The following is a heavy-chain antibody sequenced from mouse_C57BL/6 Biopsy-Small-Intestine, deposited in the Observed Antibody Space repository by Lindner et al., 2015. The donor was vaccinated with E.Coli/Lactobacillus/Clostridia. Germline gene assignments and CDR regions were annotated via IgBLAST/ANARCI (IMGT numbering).Heavy chain of an antibody. Sequence: VQLQESGPELVKPGASVKLSCKASGYTFTSYDINWVKQRPGQGLEWIGWIYPRGGSTKYNEKFKGKATLTVDTSSSTAYMELHSLTSEDSAVYFCARRQLGRDYFDYWGQGTTLTVSS. CDR2: IYPRGGST. CDR3: ARRQLGRDYFDY. J-gene: IGHJ2*01. CDR1: GYTFTSYD. D-gene: IGHD4-1*02. V-gene: IGHV1-85*01.